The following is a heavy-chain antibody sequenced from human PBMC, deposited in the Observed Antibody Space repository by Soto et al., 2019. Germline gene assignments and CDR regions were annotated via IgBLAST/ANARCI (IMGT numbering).Heavy chain of an antibody. J-gene: IGHJ6*02. CDR2: ISYDGSNK. Sequence: SLRLSCAASGFTFSSYGMHWVRQAPGKGLEWVAVISYDGSNKYYADSVKGRFTISRDNSKNTLYLQMNSLRAEDTAVYYCAKDIMITSYYYYYYGMDVWGQGTTVTVSS. CDR3: AKDIMITSYYYYYYGMDV. V-gene: IGHV3-30*18. CDR1: GFTFSSYG. D-gene: IGHD3-16*01.